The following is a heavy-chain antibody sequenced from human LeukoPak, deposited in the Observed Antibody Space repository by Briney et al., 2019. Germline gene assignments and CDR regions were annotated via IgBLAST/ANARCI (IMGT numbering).Heavy chain of an antibody. V-gene: IGHV1-69*13. J-gene: IGHJ6*03. CDR2: IIPIFGTA. CDR3: ASEVGYCSGGSCYPPYYYYMDV. CDR1: GGTFSSYA. Sequence: GASVKVSCKASGGTFSSYAISWLRRAPGQGLEWMGGIIPIFGTANYAQKFQGRVTITADESTSTAYMELSSLRSEDTAVYYCASEVGYCSGGSCYPPYYYYMDVWGKGTTVTVSS. D-gene: IGHD2-15*01.